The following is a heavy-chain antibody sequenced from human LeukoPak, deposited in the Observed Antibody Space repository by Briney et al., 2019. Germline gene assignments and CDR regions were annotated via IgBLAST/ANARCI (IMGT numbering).Heavy chain of an antibody. CDR2: LSGRSSYI. V-gene: IGHV3-21*01. D-gene: IGHD5-18*01. CDR1: GFTFSDYN. Sequence: GGSLRLSCTASGFTFSDYNMHWVRQAPGKGLEWVSSLSGRSSYIYYADSLRGRFTISRDNSKNSLYLQMNSMRAEDTAVYYCARRDTSMASGGFDLWGQGTLVTVSS. J-gene: IGHJ4*02. CDR3: ARRDTSMASGGFDL.